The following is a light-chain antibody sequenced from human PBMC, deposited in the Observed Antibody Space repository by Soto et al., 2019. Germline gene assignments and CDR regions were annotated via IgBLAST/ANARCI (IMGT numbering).Light chain of an antibody. Sequence: DIQMTQSPSTLSASVGARVSITWRASQSISNWLAWYQQKPGKAPKLLIYDASSLESGVPSRFSGSRSGTEFTLTISSLQPADFATYYCQQYNSFSRTFGQGTKVDIK. CDR2: DAS. V-gene: IGKV1-5*01. J-gene: IGKJ1*01. CDR1: QSISNW. CDR3: QQYNSFSRT.